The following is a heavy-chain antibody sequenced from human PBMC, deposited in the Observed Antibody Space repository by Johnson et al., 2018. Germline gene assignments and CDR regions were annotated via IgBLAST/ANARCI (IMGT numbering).Heavy chain of an antibody. V-gene: IGHV3-30*18. CDR1: GFTFSTYA. CDR2: ISYDGSNK. J-gene: IGHJ6*03. Sequence: QLVESGGGVVQPWRSLRLSCAASGFTFSTYAMYWVRQAPGKGLELVAVISYDGSNKYYADSVKGRFTISRDNSKNTLYLQMNSLSAEDTAVYYCAKELRYCSGSSCVVNYYYMDVWGKGTTVTVSS. CDR3: AKELRYCSGSSCVVNYYYMDV. D-gene: IGHD2-15*01.